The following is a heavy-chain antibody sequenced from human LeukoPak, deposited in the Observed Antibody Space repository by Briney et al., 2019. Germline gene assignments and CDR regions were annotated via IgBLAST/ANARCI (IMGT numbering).Heavy chain of an antibody. Sequence: SVKVSCKASGGTFGSYAISWVRQAPGQGLEWMGGIIPIFGTANYAQKFQGRVTITTDESTSTAYMGLSSLRSEDTAVYYCARDRSLWFGELLPQDAFDIWGQGTMVTVSS. CDR3: ARDRSLWFGELLPQDAFDI. CDR1: GGTFGSYA. CDR2: IIPIFGTA. D-gene: IGHD3-10*01. J-gene: IGHJ3*02. V-gene: IGHV1-69*05.